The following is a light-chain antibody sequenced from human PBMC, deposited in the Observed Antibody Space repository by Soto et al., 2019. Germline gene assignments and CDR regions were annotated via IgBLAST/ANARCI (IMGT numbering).Light chain of an antibody. CDR3: PKYIPGPPNT. Sequence: EIEMTQSPATLPVSPGERANLSCRASQSVSTNVAWFQQKPGQAPRLLIYGASTRAPGFPARFTGSGSGTIFTLSIGSLQSEDFGVYCFPKYIPGPPNTFGQGTKLETK. CDR2: GAS. V-gene: IGKV3-15*01. CDR1: QSVSTN. J-gene: IGKJ2*01.